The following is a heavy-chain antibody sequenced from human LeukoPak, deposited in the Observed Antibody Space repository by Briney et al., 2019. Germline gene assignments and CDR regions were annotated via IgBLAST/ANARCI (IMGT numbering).Heavy chain of an antibody. Sequence: GASVKVSCKASGGTFSSYAISWVRQAPGQGLEWMGGIIPIFGTANYAQKFQGRVTITADESTSTAYMELSSLRSEDTAVYYCASPQDIVVVPAATRYYYYGMDVWGQGTTVTVSS. CDR3: ASPQDIVVVPAATRYYYYGMDV. CDR1: GGTFSSYA. D-gene: IGHD2-2*01. V-gene: IGHV1-69*13. CDR2: IIPIFGTA. J-gene: IGHJ6*02.